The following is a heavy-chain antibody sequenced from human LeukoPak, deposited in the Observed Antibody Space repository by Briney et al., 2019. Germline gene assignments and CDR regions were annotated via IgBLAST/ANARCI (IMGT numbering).Heavy chain of an antibody. Sequence: ASVTVSCKSSGYTFTNYGISWVRQLPAQGLEWMGWITSYNGNAKYAQTFEGRVTMTTDTSTTTTYMELTSLRSNDTAVYYCARSHCCTWYPEFWGQGTLVTVSS. CDR3: ARSHCCTWYPEF. V-gene: IGHV1-18*01. CDR2: ITSYNGNA. CDR1: GYTFTNYG. J-gene: IGHJ4*02. D-gene: IGHD6-13*01.